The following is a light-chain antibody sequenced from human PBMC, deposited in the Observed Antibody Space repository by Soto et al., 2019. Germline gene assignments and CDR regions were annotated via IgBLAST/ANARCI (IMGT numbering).Light chain of an antibody. J-gene: IGKJ5*01. V-gene: IGKV3-15*01. CDR3: QQYGSSPAST. CDR1: LSISRS. Sequence: LSLSPGLLSVSSGESATLSCRASLSISRSLAWYQQKPGQAPRLLISDASTRATAIPARFSGSGSGTEFTLTISSLQPEDFALYYCQQYGSSPASTLGQGTQVEIK. CDR2: DAS.